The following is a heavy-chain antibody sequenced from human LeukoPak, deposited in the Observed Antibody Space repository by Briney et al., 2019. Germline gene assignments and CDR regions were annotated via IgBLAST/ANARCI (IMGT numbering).Heavy chain of an antibody. J-gene: IGHJ4*02. CDR3: ARESDDFSFDY. D-gene: IGHD3-3*01. V-gene: IGHV1-2*02. CDR1: AYTFTGYY. Sequence: ASVKVSCKASAYTFTGYYIHWVRQAPGQGLEWMGWINPNSGGTNYAQKFQGRVTMTRDTSINTAYMELSRLRSDDTAVYYCARESDDFSFDYWGLGTLVTVSS. CDR2: INPNSGGT.